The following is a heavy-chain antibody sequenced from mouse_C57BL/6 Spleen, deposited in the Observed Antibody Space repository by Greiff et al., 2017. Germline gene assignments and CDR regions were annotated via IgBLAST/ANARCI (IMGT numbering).Heavy chain of an antibody. V-gene: IGHV1-19*01. CDR3: SRVECSDSYAMDY. J-gene: IGHJ4*01. Sequence: EVQLQQSGPVLVKPGASVKMSCKASGYTFTDYYMNWVKQSHGKSLEWIGVINPYNGGTSYNQKFKGKATLTVDKSSSTAYMELNSLTSEDSAVYYGSRVECSDSYAMDYWGQGTSGTVSS. CDR1: GYTFTDYY. D-gene: IGHD1-1*01. CDR2: INPYNGGT.